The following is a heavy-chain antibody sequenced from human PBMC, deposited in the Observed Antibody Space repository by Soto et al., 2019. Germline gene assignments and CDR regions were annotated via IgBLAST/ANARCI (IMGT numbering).Heavy chain of an antibody. CDR1: GGTFSSYA. V-gene: IGHV1-69*01. Sequence: QVQLVQSGAEVKKPGSSVKVSCKASGGTFSSYAISWVRQAPGQGLEWMGGIIPIFGTANYAQKFQGRVTITADESTSTAYMELSSRRSEDTAVYYCVREAYDSSQEAAFDIWGQGTMVTVSS. CDR3: VREAYDSSQEAAFDI. J-gene: IGHJ3*02. D-gene: IGHD3-22*01. CDR2: IIPIFGTA.